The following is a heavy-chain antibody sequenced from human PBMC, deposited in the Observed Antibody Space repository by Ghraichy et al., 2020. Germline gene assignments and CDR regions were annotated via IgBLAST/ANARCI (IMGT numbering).Heavy chain of an antibody. V-gene: IGHV2-5*02. Sequence: SGPTLVKPTQTLTLTCTFSGFSLSTSGVGVGWIRQPPGKALEWLALIYWDDDKRYSPSLKSRLTITKDTSKNQVVLTMTNMDPVDTATYYCAHMAHPVLLWFGELQLGGWFDPWGQGTLVTVSS. J-gene: IGHJ5*02. CDR2: IYWDDDK. CDR3: AHMAHPVLLWFGELQLGGWFDP. D-gene: IGHD3-10*01. CDR1: GFSLSTSGVG.